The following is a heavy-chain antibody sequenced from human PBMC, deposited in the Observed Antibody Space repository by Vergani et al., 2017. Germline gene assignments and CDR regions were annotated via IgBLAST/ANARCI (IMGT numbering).Heavy chain of an antibody. D-gene: IGHD2-21*01. J-gene: IGHJ5*02. Sequence: QVQLVQSGAEVKKPGASVKVSCKASGYTFTSYYIHWLRQAPGQAFELMGILNPTTGHTTSAQKFMGRVDMTRDPSTDTSTRTVQMTLSSLGSEDTAVYYCARSIGYCAGATCRAYYFDHWGQGTRVTVSS. CDR2: LNPTTGHT. V-gene: IGHV1-46*01. CDR1: GYTFTSYY. CDR3: ARSIGYCAGATCRAYYFDH.